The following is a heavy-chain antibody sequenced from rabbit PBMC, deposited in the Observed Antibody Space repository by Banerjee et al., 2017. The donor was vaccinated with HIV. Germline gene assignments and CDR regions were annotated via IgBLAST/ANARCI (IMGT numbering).Heavy chain of an antibody. CDR2: IYAGSSGST. CDR1: GSDISSNDW. CDR3: TIMESSGRGDFSL. J-gene: IGHJ4*01. D-gene: IGHD4-1*01. Sequence: QEQLVESGGGLVQPEGSLTLTCKASGSDISSNDWMCWVRQAPGKGLEWIACIYAGSSGSTYYASWAEGRFTITLDNAENTVFLQTASLTAADTATYFCTIMESSGRGDFSLWGPGTLVTVS. V-gene: IGHV1S45*01.